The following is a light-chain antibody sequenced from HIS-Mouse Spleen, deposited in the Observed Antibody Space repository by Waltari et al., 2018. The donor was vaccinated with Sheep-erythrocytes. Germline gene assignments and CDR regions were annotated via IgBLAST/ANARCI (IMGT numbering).Light chain of an antibody. V-gene: IGLV2-11*01. CDR3: CSYAGSYNHV. Sequence: QSALTQPRSVSGSPGQSVTISCTGTSSDVGGYNYVSWYQQHPGKAPKLMIYDVSKRPSGGPDLFSGSKSGHTASLTISVLQAEDEADYYCCSYAGSYNHVFATGTKVTVL. J-gene: IGLJ1*01. CDR2: DVS. CDR1: SSDVGGYNY.